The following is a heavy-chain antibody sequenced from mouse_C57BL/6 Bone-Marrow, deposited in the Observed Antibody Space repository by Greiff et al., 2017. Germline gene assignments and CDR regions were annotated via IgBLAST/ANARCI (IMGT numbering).Heavy chain of an antibody. CDR2: IFPENGDT. CDR3: SAWGLLGYTIDY. V-gene: IGHV14-4*01. Sequence: EVQLQQSGAELVRPGASVKLSCTASGFNIKDDYMNWVKQRPEQGLAWIGWIFPENGDTEYASKFQGKATITADKSSTTAYLLLSSLTSEDTAVYYFSAWGLLGYTIDYWGQGTSVTVSS. J-gene: IGHJ4*01. CDR1: GFNIKDDY. D-gene: IGHD2-3*01.